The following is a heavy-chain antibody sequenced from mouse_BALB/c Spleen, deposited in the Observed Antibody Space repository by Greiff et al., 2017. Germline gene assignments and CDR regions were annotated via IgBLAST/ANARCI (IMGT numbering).Heavy chain of an antibody. CDR3: ARSPYYRYFDY. D-gene: IGHD2-14*01. Sequence: EVNVVESGGGLVQPGGSRKLSCAASGFTFSSFGMHWVRQAPEKGLEWVAYISSGSSTIYYADTVKGRFTISRDNPKNTLFLQMTSLRSEDTAMYYCARSPYYRYFDYWGQGTTLTVSS. CDR2: ISSGSSTI. CDR1: GFTFSSFG. J-gene: IGHJ2*01. V-gene: IGHV5-17*02.